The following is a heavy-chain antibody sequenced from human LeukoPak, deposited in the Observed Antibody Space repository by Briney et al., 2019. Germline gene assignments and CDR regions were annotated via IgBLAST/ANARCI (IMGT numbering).Heavy chain of an antibody. CDR2: INHSGST. V-gene: IGHV4-34*01. Sequence: KPSETLSLTCAVYGGSFSGYYWSWIRQPPGKGLEWIGEINHSGSTNYNPSLKSRVTISVDTSKNQLSLKLSSVTAADTAVYYCARARGAGSSWYADYWGQGTLVTVSS. D-gene: IGHD6-13*01. CDR1: GGSFSGYY. CDR3: ARARGAGSSWYADY. J-gene: IGHJ4*02.